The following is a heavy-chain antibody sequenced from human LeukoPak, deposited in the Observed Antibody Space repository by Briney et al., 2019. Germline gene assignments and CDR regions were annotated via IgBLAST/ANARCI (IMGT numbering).Heavy chain of an antibody. CDR2: ISAFNGNT. J-gene: IGHJ4*02. V-gene: IGHV1-18*01. CDR3: AKGGTVVDTANPFDF. Sequence: ASVKVSYTASGYTFTRFVISWVRQSPGQGLEWMGWISAFNGNTNYAQKLQGRMTMTTDPSTITTSMERRSLRSDETAVSYYAKGGTVVDTANPFDFWGQGTLVSVSS. CDR1: GYTFTRFV. D-gene: IGHD5-18*01.